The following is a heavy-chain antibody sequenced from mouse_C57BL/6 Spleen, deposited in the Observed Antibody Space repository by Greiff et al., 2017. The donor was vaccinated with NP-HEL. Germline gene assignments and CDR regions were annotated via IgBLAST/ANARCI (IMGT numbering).Heavy chain of an antibody. J-gene: IGHJ4*01. CDR1: GYSITSGYY. V-gene: IGHV3-6*01. CDR2: ISYDGSN. D-gene: IGHD1-1*01. Sequence: DVQLQESGPGLVKPSQSLSLTCSVTGYSITSGYYWNWIRQFPGNKLEWMGYISYDGSNNYNPSLKNRISITRDTSKNQFFLKLNSVTTEDTATYYCARGDLRGSMDYWGQGTSVTVSS. CDR3: ARGDLRGSMDY.